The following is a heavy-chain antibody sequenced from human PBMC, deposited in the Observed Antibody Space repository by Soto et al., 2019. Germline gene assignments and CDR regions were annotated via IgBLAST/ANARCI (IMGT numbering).Heavy chain of an antibody. D-gene: IGHD3-16*02. CDR3: ARDRSSMITFGGVTVLDY. J-gene: IGHJ4*02. Sequence: ASVKVSCKASGYTFTSYGISWARQAPGQGLEWMGWISAYNGDTNHAQRLQGRVTMTTDTSTSTVNMELRSLRSDDTAVYYCARDRSSMITFGGVTVLDYWGQGTLVTVSS. CDR1: GYTFTSYG. V-gene: IGHV1-18*01. CDR2: ISAYNGDT.